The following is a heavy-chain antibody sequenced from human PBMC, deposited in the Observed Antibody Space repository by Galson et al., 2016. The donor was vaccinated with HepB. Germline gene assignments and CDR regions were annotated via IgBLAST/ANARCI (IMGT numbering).Heavy chain of an antibody. CDR2: IYYSGNT. V-gene: IGHV4-39*01. CDR3: ARHKAGEVFELLLQMYWFDP. Sequence: ETLSLTCTVSGGSISSSSYYWGWIRQPPGKGLEWIGSIYYSGNTYYNPSLKSRVTISVDTSTNEFSLKLRSVPVADTVVYYCARHKAGEVFELLLQMYWFDPWGQGTLVTVSS. CDR1: GGSISSSSYY. D-gene: IGHD1-26*01. J-gene: IGHJ5*02.